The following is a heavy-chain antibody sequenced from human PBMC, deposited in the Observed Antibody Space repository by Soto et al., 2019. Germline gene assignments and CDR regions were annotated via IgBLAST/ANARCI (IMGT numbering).Heavy chain of an antibody. CDR2: IIPIFGTA. CDR3: ARDRPDDFWGGYYLDNWFDP. CDR1: GGTFSSYA. V-gene: IGHV1-69*13. D-gene: IGHD3-3*01. J-gene: IGHJ5*02. Sequence: SVKVSCKASGGTFSSYAISWVRQAPGQGLEWMGGIIPIFGTANYAQKFQGRVTITADESTSTAYMELSSLRSEDTAVYYCARDRPDDFWGGYYLDNWFDPWGQGTLVTVSS.